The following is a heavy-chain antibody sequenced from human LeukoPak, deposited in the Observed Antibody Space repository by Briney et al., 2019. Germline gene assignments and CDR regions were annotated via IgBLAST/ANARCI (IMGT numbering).Heavy chain of an antibody. V-gene: IGHV3-23*01. CDR2: ISGRGGGT. CDR1: CFTFSSND. J-gene: IGHJ4*02. Sequence: GGSLRISSAASCFTFSSNDRIGVGQATAKELQWFSAISGRGGGTYYADSVKGRFTIARDNSKNTLYLQMNSVRAEDTAVYYCANSLNYDFWSGYSSFDYWGQGTLVTVSS. CDR3: ANSLNYDFWSGYSSFDY. D-gene: IGHD3-3*01.